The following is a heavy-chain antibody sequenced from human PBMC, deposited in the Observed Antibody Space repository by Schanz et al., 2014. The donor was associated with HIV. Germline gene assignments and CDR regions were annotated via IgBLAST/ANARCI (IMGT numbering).Heavy chain of an antibody. CDR1: GGTFSNYA. J-gene: IGHJ4*02. CDR2: TIPIIGTA. Sequence: QVQLVQSGAEVKMPGSSVKVSCKASGGTFSNYAMTWVRQAPGQGLEWMAGTIPIIGTADYAQKFQGRVTITADKSTSTVYMDLSSLRSEDTAVYYCARTYTGDWSTGADWGQGTLVTVSS. V-gene: IGHV1-69*06. D-gene: IGHD2-21*02. CDR3: ARTYTGDWSTGAD.